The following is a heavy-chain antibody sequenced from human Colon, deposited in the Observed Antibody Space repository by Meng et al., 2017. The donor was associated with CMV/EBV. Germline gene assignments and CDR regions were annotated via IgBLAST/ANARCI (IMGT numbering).Heavy chain of an antibody. J-gene: IGHJ6*02. CDR3: ARDPSLITISGVVTYGMDV. CDR2: ISSGGQTS. Sequence: GGSLRLSCAASGFNFRSFEMNWVRQAPGKGLEWVAYISSGGQTSHYADSVKGRFTISRDNTNNSLYLHMTSLRADDTAVYYCARDPSLITISGVVTYGMDVWGPGTTVTVSS. V-gene: IGHV3-48*03. CDR1: GFNFRSFE. D-gene: IGHD3-3*01.